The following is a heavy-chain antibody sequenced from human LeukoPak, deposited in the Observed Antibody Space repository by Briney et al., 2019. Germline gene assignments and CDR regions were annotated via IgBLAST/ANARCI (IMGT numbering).Heavy chain of an antibody. V-gene: IGHV4-30-2*01. CDR3: ARRDWYFDL. CDR1: GDSISRGGYS. J-gene: IGHJ2*01. CDR2: IHQSGST. Sequence: PSETLSLTCAVSGDSISRGGYSWSWIRQPPGKGLEWVGYIHQSGSTNYNPSLKSRVTISIDRSKDQFYLKLSSVTAADMAVYYCARRDWYFDLWGRGTLVAVSS.